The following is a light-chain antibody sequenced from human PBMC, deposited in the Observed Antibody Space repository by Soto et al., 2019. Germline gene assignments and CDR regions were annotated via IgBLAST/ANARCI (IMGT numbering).Light chain of an antibody. V-gene: IGKV3-15*01. CDR1: QSVSIN. J-gene: IGKJ4*01. CDR3: QQYNNWPPLT. Sequence: EIVMTQSPATLSVSPGERATLSCRASQSVSINLAWYQQKPGQAPRLLIYGASTRATDIPARFSGSGSGTKFTLTISSLQSEDFAVYYCQQYNNWPPLTFGGGTKVEIK. CDR2: GAS.